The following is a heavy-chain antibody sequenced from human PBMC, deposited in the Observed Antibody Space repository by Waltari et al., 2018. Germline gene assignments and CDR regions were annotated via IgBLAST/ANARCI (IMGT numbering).Heavy chain of an antibody. J-gene: IGHJ4*02. CDR3: ARKDCTNGVCYTPFDY. CDR2: ISSSSSTI. V-gene: IGHV3-48*04. CDR1: GFTFSSYS. D-gene: IGHD2-8*01. Sequence: EVQLVESGGGLVQPGGSLRLYCAASGFTFSSYSMNWVRQAPGKGLEWVSYISSSSSTIYYADSVKGRFTISRDNAKNSLYLQMNSLRAEDTAVYYCARKDCTNGVCYTPFDYWGQGTLVTVSS.